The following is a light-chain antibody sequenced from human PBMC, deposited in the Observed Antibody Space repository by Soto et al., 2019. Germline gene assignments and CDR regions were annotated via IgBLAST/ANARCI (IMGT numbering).Light chain of an antibody. Sequence: DVVMTQSPLSLPVTLGQPASISCRSSQSLVYSDGDTYWHWFQQRPGQSPRRIIYKVSNRDSGVPDRFSGSGSGTDFTLKISRVEAEDVGVYYCMQGTHWPPSFGQGTKVEIK. CDR3: MQGTHWPPS. V-gene: IGKV2-30*01. J-gene: IGKJ1*01. CDR1: QSLVYSDGDTY. CDR2: KVS.